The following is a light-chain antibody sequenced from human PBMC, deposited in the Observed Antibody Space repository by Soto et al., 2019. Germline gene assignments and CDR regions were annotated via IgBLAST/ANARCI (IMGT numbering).Light chain of an antibody. V-gene: IGKV3-11*01. CDR1: QSLSSP. CDR2: EAS. Sequence: EIVLTQSPVTLSLSPGERATLSCRASQSLSSPLGGDYLSWYQHKPGHAPRLLISEASSRATGIPARFNGGAYVTDFILTIGSLEVEDFCVYYCQQRTGSFGGGTKVEI. J-gene: IGKJ4*01. CDR3: QQRTGS.